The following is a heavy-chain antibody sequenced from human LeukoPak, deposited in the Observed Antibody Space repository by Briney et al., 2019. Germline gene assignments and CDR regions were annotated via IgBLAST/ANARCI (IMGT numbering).Heavy chain of an antibody. Sequence: GGSLRLSCAASGFTFRNYWMSWVRQVPGKGLEWVVNINEGGNEKNYVDSVKGRFTASRDNAKNSLYLQMNSLRPEDTAVYYCARDFHHGDYWGQGTLVTVSS. CDR2: INEGGNEK. D-gene: IGHD1-14*01. J-gene: IGHJ4*02. V-gene: IGHV3-7*01. CDR1: GFTFRNYW. CDR3: ARDFHHGDY.